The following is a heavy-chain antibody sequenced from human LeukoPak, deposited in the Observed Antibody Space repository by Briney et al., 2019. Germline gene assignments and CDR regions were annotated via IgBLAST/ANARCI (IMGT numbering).Heavy chain of an antibody. CDR2: ISSSSSYI. Sequence: GGSLRLSCAGSGFTFSDYYMSCIRQAPGKGLEWVSSISSSSSYIYYADSVKGRFTISRDNAKNSLYLQMNSLRAEDTAVYYCARGSYYYSSGSYYDYWGQGTLVTVSS. V-gene: IGHV3-11*06. CDR3: ARGSYYYSSGSYYDY. D-gene: IGHD3-10*01. CDR1: GFTFSDYY. J-gene: IGHJ4*02.